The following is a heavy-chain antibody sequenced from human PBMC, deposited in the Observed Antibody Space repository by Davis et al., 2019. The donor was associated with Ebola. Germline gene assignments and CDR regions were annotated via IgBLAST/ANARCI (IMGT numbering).Heavy chain of an antibody. V-gene: IGHV6-1*01. D-gene: IGHD5-18*01. CDR1: GDSVSSNSAA. J-gene: IGHJ6*02. Sequence: HPQTPSLTRDISGDSVSSNSAARNWLRQPPSRGLEWLGRTYYSSKWYNDYAGSVKSRITINLDTSNNQLSLQLNSVTPEDTALYYCARGWLRGGMDVWGEGTTVTV. CDR2: TYYSSKWYN. CDR3: ARGWLRGGMDV.